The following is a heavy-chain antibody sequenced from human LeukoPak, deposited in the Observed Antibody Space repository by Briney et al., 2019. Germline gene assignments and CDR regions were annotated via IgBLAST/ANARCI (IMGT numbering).Heavy chain of an antibody. CDR1: GGSISSGSYY. CDR3: ARDWDGVVAP. V-gene: IGHV4-61*02. D-gene: IGHD3-22*01. CDR2: IYTSGST. Sequence: NPSETLSLTCTVSGGSISSGSYYWSWIRQPAGKGLEWIGRIYTSGSTNYNPSLKSRVTISVDTSKNQFSLKLSSVTAADTAVYYCARDWDGVVAPWGQGTLVTVSS. J-gene: IGHJ5*02.